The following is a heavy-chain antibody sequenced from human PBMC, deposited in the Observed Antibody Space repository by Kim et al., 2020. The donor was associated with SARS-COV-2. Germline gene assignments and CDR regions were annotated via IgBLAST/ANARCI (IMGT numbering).Heavy chain of an antibody. CDR2: ISSGGNA. CDR1: GFTVNANY. Sequence: GSLRLSCAASGFTVNANYMSWVRQAPGKGLEWVSLISSGGNANYAASVQGRFNISRDTSKNTLFLQMNSLRGEDTAVYYCARGGAPGYYRVPLNPWGQGTLVIVSS. V-gene: IGHV3-53*01. D-gene: IGHD4-17*01. CDR3: ARGGAPGYYRVPLNP. J-gene: IGHJ5*02.